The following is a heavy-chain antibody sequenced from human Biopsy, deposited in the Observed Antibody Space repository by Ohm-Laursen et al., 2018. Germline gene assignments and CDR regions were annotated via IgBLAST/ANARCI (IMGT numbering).Heavy chain of an antibody. D-gene: IGHD2/OR15-2a*01. CDR1: GGSISSDY. CDR3: ARATNSTGWPYYYFYGMDV. J-gene: IGHJ6*02. CDR2: IYYSGST. V-gene: IGHV4-59*07. Sequence: SDTLSLTCTVSGGSISSDYWSWIRQTPRKGLEWFGYIYYSGSTNYNPSLKSRVTISVDTSKNQFSLRLNSVTAADTAVYYCARATNSTGWPYYYFYGMDVWGQGTTVTVSS.